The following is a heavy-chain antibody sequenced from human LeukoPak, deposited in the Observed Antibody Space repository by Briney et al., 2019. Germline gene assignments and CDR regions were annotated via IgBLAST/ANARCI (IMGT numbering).Heavy chain of an antibody. CDR2: VAGNGITT. V-gene: IGHV3-23*01. CDR1: GFPFSDYA. Sequence: GGSLRLSCAASGFPFSDYAMGWVRQAPGKGLEWISGVAGNGITTHAADSVKGRFTTSRDNAQDTLHLQMSRLRVEDTAVYYCAKTPYNHWGLWNYFDPWGQGTLVTVSS. D-gene: IGHD5-24*01. CDR3: AKTPYNHWGLWNYFDP. J-gene: IGHJ4*02.